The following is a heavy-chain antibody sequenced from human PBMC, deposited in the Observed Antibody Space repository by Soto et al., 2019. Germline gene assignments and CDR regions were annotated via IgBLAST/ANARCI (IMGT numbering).Heavy chain of an antibody. CDR2: IVPMLGTP. V-gene: IGHV1-69*01. CDR1: GGTFDNFI. J-gene: IGHJ6*02. CDR3: ARNGTYSSSLSQYSGMDA. D-gene: IGHD1-26*01. Sequence: QVQLVQSGAEVKEPGSSVRVSCKASGGTFDNFIMNWVRQTPGQGLEWMGGIVPMLGTPTYAEKFKGRVTISATGSTSTMYMEVTSLTSEATAIYYCARNGTYSSSLSQYSGMDAWGQGTTVTVSS.